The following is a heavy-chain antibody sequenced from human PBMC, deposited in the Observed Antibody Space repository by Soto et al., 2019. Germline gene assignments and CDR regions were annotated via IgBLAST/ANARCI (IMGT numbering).Heavy chain of an antibody. CDR1: GYSFTGYY. V-gene: IGHV1-46*01. CDR2: INPSGGST. Sequence: GASGKVCGKAAGYSFTGYYMHWVRQAPGQGLEWMGIINPSGGSTSYAQKFQGRVTMTRDTSTSTVYMELSSLRSEDTAVYYCARDFKYYYGSGSYRNWFDPWGQGTLVTVSS. CDR3: ARDFKYYYGSGSYRNWFDP. J-gene: IGHJ5*02. D-gene: IGHD3-10*01.